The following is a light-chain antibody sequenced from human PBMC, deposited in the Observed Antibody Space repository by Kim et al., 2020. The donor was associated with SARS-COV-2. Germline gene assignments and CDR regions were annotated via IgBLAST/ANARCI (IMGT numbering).Light chain of an antibody. CDR3: NSRESGDNRVV. CDR2: GKN. Sequence: ALGQTIRNPCQEDTLRNYYASWYQQKPGQGPSLVIYGKNSRPSGIPDRFSGSSSGNTASLTITGVQAEDGADFCCNSRESGDNRVVFGGGTQLAVL. J-gene: IGLJ2*01. CDR1: TLRNYY. V-gene: IGLV3-19*01.